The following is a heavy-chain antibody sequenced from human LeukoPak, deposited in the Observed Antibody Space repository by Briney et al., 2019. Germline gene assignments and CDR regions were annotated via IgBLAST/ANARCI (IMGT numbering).Heavy chain of an antibody. CDR3: ATETIGRHYDY. CDR2: IKQDGSEK. J-gene: IGHJ4*02. CDR1: GFTFSSYW. Sequence: GGSLRLSCAASGFTFSSYWMSWVRQAPGKGLEWVANIKQDGSEKYYVDSVKGRFTISRDNAKNSMYLQMDSLRDEDTAVYYCATETIGRHYDYWGQGTLLTVSS. V-gene: IGHV3-7*01. D-gene: IGHD1-14*01.